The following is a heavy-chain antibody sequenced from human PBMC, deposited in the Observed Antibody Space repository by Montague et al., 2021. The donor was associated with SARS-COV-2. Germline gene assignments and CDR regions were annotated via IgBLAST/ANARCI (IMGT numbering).Heavy chain of an antibody. CDR1: GFTFSSYA. CDR2: ISGSGGST. J-gene: IGHJ4*02. CDR3: AKLTTGCSYGTGDY. D-gene: IGHD5-18*01. Sequence: SLRLSCAASGFTFSSYAMSWVRQAPGKGLEWVSAISGSGGSTYYADSVKGRFTISRDNSKNTLYVQMNSLRAEDTAVYYCAKLTTGCSYGTGDYWGQGTLVTVSS. V-gene: IGHV3-23*01.